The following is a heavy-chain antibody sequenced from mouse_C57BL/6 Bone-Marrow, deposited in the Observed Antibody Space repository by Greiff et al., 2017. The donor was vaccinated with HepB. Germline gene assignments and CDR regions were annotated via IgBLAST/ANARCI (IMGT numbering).Heavy chain of an antibody. J-gene: IGHJ4*01. CDR3: AREGTYYSNYDYYAMDY. Sequence: EVKLQESGPELVKPGASVKIPCKASGYTFTDYNMDWVKQSHGKSLEWIGDINPNNGGTIYNQKFKGKATLTVDKSSSTAYMELRSLTSEDTAVYYCAREGTYYSNYDYYAMDYWGQGTSVTVSS. V-gene: IGHV1-18*01. D-gene: IGHD2-5*01. CDR2: INPNNGGT. CDR1: GYTFTDYN.